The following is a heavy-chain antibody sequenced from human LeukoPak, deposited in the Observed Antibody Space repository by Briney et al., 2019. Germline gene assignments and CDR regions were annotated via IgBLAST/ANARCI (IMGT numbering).Heavy chain of an antibody. V-gene: IGHV3-48*01. J-gene: IGHJ4*02. D-gene: IGHD5/OR15-5a*01. Sequence: LSRAAYGFTFSSYRMNWVRQAPGKGVEWVSYISRSSSTIYYADAVKGRFTISRDNAKNSLYLQMNSLRTNDTPVYYCARDISPPGAQCHWGPGTLVTVSS. CDR1: GFTFSSYR. CDR3: ARDISPPGAQCH. CDR2: ISRSSSTI.